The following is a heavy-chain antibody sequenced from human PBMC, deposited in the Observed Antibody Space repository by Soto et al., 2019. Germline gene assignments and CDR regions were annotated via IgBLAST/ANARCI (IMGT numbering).Heavy chain of an antibody. V-gene: IGHV1-18*01. J-gene: IGHJ4*01. CDR1: GYTFTNYG. CDR3: SRGTSIPASGEY. CDR2: VSAYNGER. Sequence: QVQLVQSGAEVKKPRASVKVSCKASGYTFTNYGINWVRQAPGQGLEWLGWVSAYNGERRYAQRVQARVIMTTDTSTTTAYMELRSLRSDDTAVYYCSRGTSIPASGEYWGQGTLVTVSS. D-gene: IGHD6-6*01.